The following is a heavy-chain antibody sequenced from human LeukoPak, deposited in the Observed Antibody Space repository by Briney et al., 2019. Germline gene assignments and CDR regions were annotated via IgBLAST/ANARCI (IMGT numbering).Heavy chain of an antibody. CDR3: ATLGYSGYGGYFDY. J-gene: IGHJ4*02. CDR2: FDPEDGET. D-gene: IGHD5-12*01. Sequence: ASVKVSCKVSGYTLTELSMHWVRQAPGKGLEWMGGFDPEDGETIYAQKFQGRVTMTEDTSTATAYMELSSLRSEDTAVYYCATLGYSGYGGYFDYWGQGTLVTVSS. CDR1: GYTLTELS. V-gene: IGHV1-24*01.